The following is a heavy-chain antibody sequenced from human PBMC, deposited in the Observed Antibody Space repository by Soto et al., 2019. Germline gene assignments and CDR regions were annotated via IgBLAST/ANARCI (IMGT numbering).Heavy chain of an antibody. J-gene: IGHJ4*02. CDR2: IYHSGST. Sequence: SETLSLTCAVSSGSISSSNWWSWVRQPPGKGLEWIGEIYHSGSTNYNPSLKSRVTISVDKSKNQFSLKLSSVTAADTAVYYCARVRTRELLHLSGYYYFDYWGQGTLVTVSS. V-gene: IGHV4-4*02. CDR1: SGSISSSNW. CDR3: ARVRTRELLHLSGYYYFDY. D-gene: IGHD1-26*01.